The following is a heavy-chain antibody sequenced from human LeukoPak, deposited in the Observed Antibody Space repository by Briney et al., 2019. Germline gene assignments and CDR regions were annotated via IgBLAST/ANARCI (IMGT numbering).Heavy chain of an antibody. CDR3: ARKIIAEAGISWFDP. J-gene: IGHJ5*02. Sequence: SETLSLTCTVSGGSISSYYWSWIRQPPGKGLEWIGYIYYSGSTNYNPSLKSRVTISVDTSKNQFSLKLSSVTAADTAVYYCARKIIAEAGISWFDPWVQGTLVTVSS. CDR1: GGSISSYY. V-gene: IGHV4-59*01. D-gene: IGHD6-13*01. CDR2: IYYSGST.